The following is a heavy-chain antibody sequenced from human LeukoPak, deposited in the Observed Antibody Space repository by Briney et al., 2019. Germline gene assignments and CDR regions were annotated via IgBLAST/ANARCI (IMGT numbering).Heavy chain of an antibody. CDR1: GFTFSSYD. D-gene: IGHD6-13*01. CDR2: IGTAGDT. V-gene: IGHV3-13*01. J-gene: IGHJ3*02. Sequence: GGSLRLSCAASGFTFSSYDMHWVRQATGKGLEWVSAIGTAGDTFYPGSVKGRFTISRENAKNSLYLQMNSLRAGDTAVYYCARGRIAAAGHAFDIWGQGTMVTVSS. CDR3: ARGRIAAAGHAFDI.